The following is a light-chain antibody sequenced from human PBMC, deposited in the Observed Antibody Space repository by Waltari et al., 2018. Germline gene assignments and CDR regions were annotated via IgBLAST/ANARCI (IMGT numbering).Light chain of an antibody. CDR2: EVS. CDR3: GSYTLINTIVV. J-gene: IGLJ1*01. CDR1: SSDVGGYNY. Sequence: QSALTQPASVSGSPGQSITISCTGTSSDVGGYNYVSWYQQHPGKAPKLIIYEVSNRPSWVFSRFSGSKSGNTASRTISGLQAEDEADYFCGSYTLINTIVVFGTGTKVTVL. V-gene: IGLV2-14*01.